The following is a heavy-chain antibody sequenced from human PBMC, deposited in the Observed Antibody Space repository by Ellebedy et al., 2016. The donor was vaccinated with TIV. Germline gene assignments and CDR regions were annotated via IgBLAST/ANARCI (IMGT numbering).Heavy chain of an antibody. D-gene: IGHD2-21*02. CDR1: GYTFTSYW. CDR3: ARAVAYCGNDCYRPLNY. V-gene: IGHV5-51*01. CDR2: IYPGNSDT. J-gene: IGHJ4*02. Sequence: GESLKISXKGSGYTFTSYWIGWVRQMPGKGLEWMGIIYPGNSDTRYSPSFQGQVTISADKSISTAYLQWSSLKASDTAVYYCARAVAYCGNDCYRPLNYWGQGTLVTVSS.